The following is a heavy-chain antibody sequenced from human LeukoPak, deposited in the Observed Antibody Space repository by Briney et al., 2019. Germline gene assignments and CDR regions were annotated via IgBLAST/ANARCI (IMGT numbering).Heavy chain of an antibody. D-gene: IGHD3-10*01. CDR3: ARVKRAYYYGSADWFDP. CDR2: IYYSGST. V-gene: IGHV4-59*12. J-gene: IGHJ5*02. Sequence: SETLSLTCTVSGGSISSYYWSWIRQPPGKGLEWIGYIYYSGSTNYNPSLKSRVTISVDTSKNQFSLKLSSVTAADTAVYYCARVKRAYYYGSADWFDPWGQGTLVTVSS. CDR1: GGSISSYY.